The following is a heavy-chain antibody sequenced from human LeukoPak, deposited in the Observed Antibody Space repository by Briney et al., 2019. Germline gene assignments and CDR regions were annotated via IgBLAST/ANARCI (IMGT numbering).Heavy chain of an antibody. Sequence: PSETLSLTCTVSGGSISSYYWSWIRQPPGKGLEWIGYIYYSGSTNYNPSLKSRDTISVDTSKNQFSLKLSSVTAADTAVYYCARGGLPRDYYYYGMDVWGQGTTVTVSS. V-gene: IGHV4-59*01. CDR3: ARGGLPRDYYYYGMDV. CDR1: GGSISSYY. J-gene: IGHJ6*02. CDR2: IYYSGST. D-gene: IGHD3-16*01.